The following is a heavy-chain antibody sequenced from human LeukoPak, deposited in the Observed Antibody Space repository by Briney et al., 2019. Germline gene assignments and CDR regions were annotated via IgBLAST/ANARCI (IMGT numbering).Heavy chain of an antibody. V-gene: IGHV1-69*06. CDR3: ATTNDDYGDYTLDY. CDR1: AGTLSSYA. D-gene: IGHD4-17*01. J-gene: IGHJ4*02. Sequence: ASVKLSCKAAAGTLSSYAISWGRHAPGQGLELMRGIIPIFGTANYAQKFQGRVTITADKSTSKAYMELSSLRSEDTAVYYCATTNDDYGDYTLDYWGQGTLVTVSS. CDR2: IIPIFGTA.